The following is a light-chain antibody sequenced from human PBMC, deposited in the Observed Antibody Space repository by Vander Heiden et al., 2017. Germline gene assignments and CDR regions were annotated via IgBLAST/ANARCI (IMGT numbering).Light chain of an antibody. Sequence: SALTHPASVSVPPGQSTTTPCTGISGDVGNYNRVPCYHQHTGEAPKVMIYEVGKRPSGVSNRFSGSKSGNTASLTISGLQAEDEADYYCASYASSRMVFGGVTKLTVL. CDR2: EVG. CDR3: ASYASSRMV. J-gene: IGLJ3*02. V-gene: IGLV2-23*02. CDR1: SGDVGNYNR.